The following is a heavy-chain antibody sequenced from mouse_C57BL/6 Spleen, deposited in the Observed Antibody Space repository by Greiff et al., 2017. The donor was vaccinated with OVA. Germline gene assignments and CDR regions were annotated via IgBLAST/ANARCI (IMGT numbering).Heavy chain of an antibody. Sequence: QVQLQQPGAELVKPGASVKVSSKASGYPFTRYWLHWVKRRPGQGLEWIGRLHPSDSDTNSNQKFKGKATLTVDKSSSTAYMQLSSLTSEDSAVYYCAIRDSFGAMDYWGQGTSVTVSS. CDR2: LHPSDSDT. D-gene: IGHD3-2*01. J-gene: IGHJ4*01. CDR1: GYPFTRYW. V-gene: IGHV1-74*01. CDR3: AIRDSFGAMDY.